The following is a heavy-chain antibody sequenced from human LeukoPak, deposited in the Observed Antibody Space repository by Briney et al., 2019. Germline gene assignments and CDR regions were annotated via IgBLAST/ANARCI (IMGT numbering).Heavy chain of an antibody. Sequence: GGSLRLSCAASGFTVSSNYMSWVRQAPGKGLEWVSVICSGGSTYYADSVKGRFTISRDNSKNTLYLQMNSLRAEDTAVYYCASFGPPYYYYYYMDVWGKGTTVTVSS. D-gene: IGHD3-10*01. J-gene: IGHJ6*03. CDR2: ICSGGST. V-gene: IGHV3-53*01. CDR3: ASFGPPYYYYYYMDV. CDR1: GFTVSSNY.